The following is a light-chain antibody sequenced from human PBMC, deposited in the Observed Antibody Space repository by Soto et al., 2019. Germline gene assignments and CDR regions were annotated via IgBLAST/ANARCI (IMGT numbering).Light chain of an antibody. CDR2: KAP. J-gene: IGKJ1*01. Sequence: DIQMTQSPSTLSASVGDRVTISCRASQSVGSWLAWYQQKPGKAPNLLIYKAPHLESGVPSRFSGSGSGTEFTLTISSLQPGDFATYYCQHYNSYPWTFGQGTKVDI. V-gene: IGKV1-5*03. CDR3: QHYNSYPWT. CDR1: QSVGSW.